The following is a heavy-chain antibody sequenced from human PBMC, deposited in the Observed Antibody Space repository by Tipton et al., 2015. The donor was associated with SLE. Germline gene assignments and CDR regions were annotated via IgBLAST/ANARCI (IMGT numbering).Heavy chain of an antibody. V-gene: IGHV1-18*01. CDR2: ISAYNGNT. CDR3: ARARDFDWLCLWAFDI. D-gene: IGHD3-9*01. J-gene: IGHJ3*02. CDR1: GYTFTSYG. Sequence: QSGAEVKKPGASVKVSCKASGYTFTSYGISWVRQAPGQGLEWMGWISAYNGNTNYAQKLQGRVTMTTDTSTSTAYMELRSLRSDDTAVYYCARARDFDWLCLWAFDIWGQGTMVTVSS.